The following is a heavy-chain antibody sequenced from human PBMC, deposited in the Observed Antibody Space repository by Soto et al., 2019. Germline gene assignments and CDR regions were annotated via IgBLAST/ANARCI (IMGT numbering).Heavy chain of an antibody. CDR1: GGTFSSYA. D-gene: IGHD6-13*01. CDR2: IIPIFGTA. V-gene: IGHV1-69*06. J-gene: IGHJ5*02. Sequence: SVKVSCKASGGTFSSYAISWVRQAPGQGLEWMGGIIPIFGTANYAQKFQGRVTITADKSTSTAYMELSSLRSEDTAVYYCARHAYSSSWFDPWGQGTLVTVSS. CDR3: ARHAYSSSWFDP.